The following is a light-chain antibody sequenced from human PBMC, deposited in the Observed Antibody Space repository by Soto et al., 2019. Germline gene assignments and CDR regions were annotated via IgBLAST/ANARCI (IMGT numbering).Light chain of an antibody. V-gene: IGLV2-14*01. CDR3: NSYTSSSTGV. Sequence: QSALTQPASVSGSLGQSITISCTGSSSDVGGYNYVSWYQQHPGKAPKLMIYEVSYRPSGVSNRFSGSKSGNTASLTISGLQAEDEADYYCNSYTSSSTGVFGTGTKLTVL. CDR2: EVS. J-gene: IGLJ1*01. CDR1: SSDVGGYNY.